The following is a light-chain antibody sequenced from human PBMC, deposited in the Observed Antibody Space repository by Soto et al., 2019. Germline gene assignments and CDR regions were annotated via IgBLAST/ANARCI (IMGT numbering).Light chain of an antibody. CDR1: QTITTY. J-gene: IGKJ1*01. V-gene: IGKV1-39*01. CDR3: QQSYSPLGA. CDR2: AAS. Sequence: DIQMTQSPSSLSASVGGRVTITCRASQTITTYLNWYQQKPGKAPKLLIYAASSLQSGVPSRFSGSGSGTDFSLTISLLQPEDFATYYCQQSYSPLGAFGQGPKVEIK.